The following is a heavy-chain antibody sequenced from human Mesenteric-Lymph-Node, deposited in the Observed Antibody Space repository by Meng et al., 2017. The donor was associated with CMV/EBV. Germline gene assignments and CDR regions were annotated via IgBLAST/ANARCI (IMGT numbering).Heavy chain of an antibody. CDR3: ARGSGWYDY. Sequence: GGSLRLSCAASGFTFSSYWMHWVRQAPGKGLEWVSVIYIGGSVTAYTDSVKGRFTMSTDTSKNTLYLQMNSLRAEDTAVYYCARGSGWYDYWGQGTLVTVSS. CDR2: IYIGGSVT. V-gene: IGHV3-23*03. D-gene: IGHD6-19*01. CDR1: GFTFSSYW. J-gene: IGHJ4*02.